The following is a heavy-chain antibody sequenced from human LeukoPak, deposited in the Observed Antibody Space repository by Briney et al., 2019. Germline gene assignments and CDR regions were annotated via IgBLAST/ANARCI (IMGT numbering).Heavy chain of an antibody. J-gene: IGHJ3*02. Sequence: GGSLRLSCAASGFTFSSYAMHWVRQAPGKGLEWVAVISYDGSNKYYADSVKGRFTISRDNSKNTLYLQMNSLRAEDTAVYYCARAHIVVVTVIRGLNAFDIWGQGTMVTVSS. CDR3: ARAHIVVVTVIRGLNAFDI. V-gene: IGHV3-30*04. CDR1: GFTFSSYA. D-gene: IGHD2-21*02. CDR2: ISYDGSNK.